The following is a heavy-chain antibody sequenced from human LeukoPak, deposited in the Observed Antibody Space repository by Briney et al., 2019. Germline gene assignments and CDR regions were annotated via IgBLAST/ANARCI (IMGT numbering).Heavy chain of an antibody. J-gene: IGHJ4*02. CDR1: GASISGYF. Sequence: SETLSLICTVSGASISGYFWSWIRQPPGKGPEWIGFIHYSGSANYNPSLESRLTTSADTSKNQFSLKLSSVVAADTAVYYCARHSDGGAKLRLDYWGRGTLVTVSS. CDR2: IHYSGSA. D-gene: IGHD2-8*02. V-gene: IGHV4-59*08. CDR3: ARHSDGGAKLRLDY.